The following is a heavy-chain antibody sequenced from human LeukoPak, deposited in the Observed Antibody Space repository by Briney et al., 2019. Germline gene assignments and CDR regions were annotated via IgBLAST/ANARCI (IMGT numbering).Heavy chain of an antibody. CDR1: GGSISSYY. Sequence: PSETLSLTCTVSGGSISSYYWSWLRQPPGKGLEWTGYIYYSGSTNYNPSLKSRVTISVDTSKNQFSLKLSSVTAADTAVYYCARAGHSGYDPSWFDPWGQGTLVTVSS. J-gene: IGHJ5*02. V-gene: IGHV4-59*08. CDR2: IYYSGST. D-gene: IGHD5-12*01. CDR3: ARAGHSGYDPSWFDP.